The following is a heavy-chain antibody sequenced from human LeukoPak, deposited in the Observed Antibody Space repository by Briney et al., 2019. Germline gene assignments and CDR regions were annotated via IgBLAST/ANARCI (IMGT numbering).Heavy chain of an antibody. V-gene: IGHV4-4*07. CDR3: ARGIAAFGTLSFDY. Sequence: PSETLSLTCTVSGGSISSYYWSWIRQPAGKGLEWIGRIYTSGSTNYNPSLKSRVTMSVDTSKNQFSLKLSSVTAADTAVYYCARGIAAFGTLSFDYWGQGTLVTVSS. J-gene: IGHJ4*02. D-gene: IGHD6-13*01. CDR1: GGSISSYY. CDR2: IYTSGST.